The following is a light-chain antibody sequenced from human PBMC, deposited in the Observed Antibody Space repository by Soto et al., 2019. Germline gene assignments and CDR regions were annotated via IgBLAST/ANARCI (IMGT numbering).Light chain of an antibody. CDR1: QSVSSN. CDR3: EQYSDWPRT. J-gene: IGKJ1*01. V-gene: IGKV3-15*01. CDR2: GAS. Sequence: EIVLTQSPATLSVSPGERATLSCRASQSVSSNLAWYQLKPGHAPRLLIYGASTRATGMPARFSGSGSGTEFTLTISSLQSEDFAVYYGEQYSDWPRTFGQGTKVEIK.